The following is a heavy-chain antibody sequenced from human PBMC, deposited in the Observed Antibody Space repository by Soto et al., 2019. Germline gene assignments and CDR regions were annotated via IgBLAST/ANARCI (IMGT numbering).Heavy chain of an antibody. CDR2: ISYDGSNK. CDR1: GFTFSSYG. D-gene: IGHD3-22*01. Sequence: GGSLRLSCAASGFTFSSYGMHWVRQAPGKGLEWVAVISYDGSNKYYADSVEGRFTISRDNSKNTLYLQMNSLRAEDTAVYYCAKEELLRGTYYYDSSGYSSTHPDYWGQGTLVTVSS. V-gene: IGHV3-30*18. CDR3: AKEELLRGTYYYDSSGYSSTHPDY. J-gene: IGHJ4*02.